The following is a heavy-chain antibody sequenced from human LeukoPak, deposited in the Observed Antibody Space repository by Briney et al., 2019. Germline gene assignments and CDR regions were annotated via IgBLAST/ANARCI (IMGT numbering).Heavy chain of an antibody. CDR2: INPSGGST. V-gene: IGHV1-46*01. D-gene: IGHD5-12*01. J-gene: IGHJ4*02. CDR1: GYTFTSYY. Sequence: GASVKVSCKASGYTFTSYYMHWVRQAPGQGLEWMGIINPSGGSTSYAQKFQGRVTMTRDMSTSTVYMELRSLRSEDTAVYYCARADDSGYDFDYWGQGTLVTVSS. CDR3: ARADDSGYDFDY.